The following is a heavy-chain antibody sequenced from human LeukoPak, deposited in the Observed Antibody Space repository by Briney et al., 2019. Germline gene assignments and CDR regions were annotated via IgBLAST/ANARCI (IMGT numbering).Heavy chain of an antibody. D-gene: IGHD6-19*01. Sequence: PGRSLRLSCAASGFIFNNHDTHWVRQAPGKGLEWVAVITSDGSTGYYADSVKGRFTISRDNSKNTVYLQLNSLSADDTAVYYCAKRYGSGWNSDYWGQGTLVTVSS. J-gene: IGHJ4*02. V-gene: IGHV3-30*18. CDR3: AKRYGSGWNSDY. CDR2: ITSDGSTG. CDR1: GFIFNNHD.